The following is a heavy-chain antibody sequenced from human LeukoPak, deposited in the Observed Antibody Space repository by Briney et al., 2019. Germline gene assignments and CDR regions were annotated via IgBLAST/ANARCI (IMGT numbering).Heavy chain of an antibody. D-gene: IGHD2-8*02. J-gene: IGHJ5*02. CDR3: ATGYCEPLAT. Sequence: PSETLSLTRSVSGASLSSYYWDWLRQPPGKGLEWIGYISDTGKTDSNPSLKSRVSISLDTSKKRFSLRLRSLTSADSAVYYCATGYCEPLATWGPGILVTVSS. V-gene: IGHV4-59*01. CDR2: ISDTGKT. CDR1: GASLSSYY.